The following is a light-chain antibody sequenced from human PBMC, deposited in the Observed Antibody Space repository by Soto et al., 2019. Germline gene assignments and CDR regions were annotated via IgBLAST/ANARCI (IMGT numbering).Light chain of an antibody. J-gene: IGLJ1*01. Sequence: QSVLTQPPSASGTPGQRVTISCSGSNSNIGSNTVNWYQQLPGTAPKLLIYYDNLRPSGGPDRFSGSKSGTSASLAISGLQSDDEADYYCAAWDDSLNGRVFGTGTKLTVL. CDR2: YDN. V-gene: IGLV1-44*01. CDR3: AAWDDSLNGRV. CDR1: NSNIGSNT.